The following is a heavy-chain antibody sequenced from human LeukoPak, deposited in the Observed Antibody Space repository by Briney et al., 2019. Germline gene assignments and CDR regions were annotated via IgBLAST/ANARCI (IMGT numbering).Heavy chain of an antibody. CDR1: GFAFSNYW. J-gene: IGHJ3*02. CDR2: KKQDGSEK. CDR3: ARYSDAFDI. V-gene: IGHV3-7*01. Sequence: GGSLRLSCAAAGFAFSNYWMSWVRQAPGKGLEWVANKKQDGSEKYYVDSVKGRFTISRDNAKNSLYLQTNSLRAEDTAVYYCARYSDAFDIWGQGTMVTVSS. D-gene: IGHD1-1*01.